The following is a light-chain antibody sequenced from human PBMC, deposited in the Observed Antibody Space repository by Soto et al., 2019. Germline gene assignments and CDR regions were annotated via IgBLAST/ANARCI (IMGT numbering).Light chain of an antibody. CDR3: QQSYSTPQT. Sequence: DIQLTQSPSFLSASVRDRVTITCRASQSISSYLNGDQQYPGKAPKRLIYAAASLQSEVPSRFTGSGSGTDFTLTISSLQPEDCATYYFQQSYSTPQTFGQGAKVDIK. CDR2: AAA. V-gene: IGKV1-39*01. J-gene: IGKJ1*01. CDR1: QSISSY.